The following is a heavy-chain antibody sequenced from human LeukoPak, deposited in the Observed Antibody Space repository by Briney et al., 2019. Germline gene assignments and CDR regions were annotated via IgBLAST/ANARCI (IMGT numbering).Heavy chain of an antibody. J-gene: IGHJ4*02. CDR1: GFTFSSYG. CDR3: AKDFGGSGSYYTSDLFDY. V-gene: IGHV3-30*18. CDR2: ISYDGSNK. D-gene: IGHD3-10*01. Sequence: GGSLRLSCAASGFTFSSYGMHWVRQAPGKGLEWVAVISYDGSNKYYADSVKGRFTISRDNSKNTLYLQMNSLRAEDTAVYYCAKDFGGSGSYYTSDLFDYWGQGTLVTVSS.